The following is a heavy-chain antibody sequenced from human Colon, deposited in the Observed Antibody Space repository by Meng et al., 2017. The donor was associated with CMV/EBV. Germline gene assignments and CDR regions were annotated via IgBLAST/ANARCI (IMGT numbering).Heavy chain of an antibody. CDR2: MNSDAGNT. CDR3: ARGSQSQRLLNY. D-gene: IGHD6-25*01. Sequence: ASVKVSCKASGYAFIDYYLHWVRQAPGQSLEWMGWMNSDAGNTVYAPQFRGRVTMTRDTSINTAYMELRSLKSDDTPVYYCARGSQSQRLLNYLGQGTLVTVSS. V-gene: IGHV1-2*02. J-gene: IGHJ4*02. CDR1: GYAFIDYY.